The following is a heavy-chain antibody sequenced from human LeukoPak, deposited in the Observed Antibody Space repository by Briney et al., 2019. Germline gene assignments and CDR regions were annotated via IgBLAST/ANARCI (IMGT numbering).Heavy chain of an antibody. D-gene: IGHD2-21*02. CDR1: GGSISSGGYY. J-gene: IGHJ4*02. Sequence: PSETLSLTCTASGGSISSGGYYWSWIRQHPGKGLEWIGYIYYSGSTYYNPSLKSRVTISVDTSKNQFSLKLSSVTAADTAVYYCASARDVVVTAIDWGQGTLVTVSS. CDR2: IYYSGST. CDR3: ASARDVVVTAID. V-gene: IGHV4-31*03.